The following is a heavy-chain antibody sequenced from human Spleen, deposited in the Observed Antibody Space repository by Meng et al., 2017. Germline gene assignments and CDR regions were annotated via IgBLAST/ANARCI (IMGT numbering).Heavy chain of an antibody. V-gene: IGHV4-39*07. CDR3: ARDSFQLVRTSKYYYYGMDV. Sequence: SETLSLTCTVSGGSISSSSYYWGWIRQPPGKGLEWIGSIYYSGSTYYNPSLKSRVTISVDTSKNQFSLKLSSVTAADTAVYYCARDSFQLVRTSKYYYYGMDVWGQGTTVTVSS. CDR1: GGSISSSSYY. J-gene: IGHJ6*02. D-gene: IGHD6-13*01. CDR2: IYYSGST.